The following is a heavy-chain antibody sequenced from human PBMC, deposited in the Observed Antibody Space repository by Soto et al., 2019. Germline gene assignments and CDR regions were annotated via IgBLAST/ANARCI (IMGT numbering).Heavy chain of an antibody. Sequence: PGGSLRLSCAASGFTFSSYAVHWVRQAPGKGLEWVAVISYDGSNKYYADSVKGRFTISRDNSKNTLYLQMNSLRAEDTAVYYCARDDSSGLVDYWGQGTLVTVSS. CDR1: GFTFSSYA. V-gene: IGHV3-30-3*01. J-gene: IGHJ4*02. D-gene: IGHD3-22*01. CDR2: ISYDGSNK. CDR3: ARDDSSGLVDY.